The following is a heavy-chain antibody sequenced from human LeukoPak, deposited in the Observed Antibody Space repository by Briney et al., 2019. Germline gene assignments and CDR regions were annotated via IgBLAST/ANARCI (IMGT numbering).Heavy chain of an antibody. V-gene: IGHV3-23*01. J-gene: IGHJ4*02. Sequence: GGSLRLSCAASGFTFSSYAMSWVRQAPGKGLEWVSAISGSGGSTYYADSVKGRFTISRDNSKNTLYLQMNSLRAEDTAVYYCATSRSVGLGAAGYWGQGTLVTVSS. CDR2: ISGSGGST. D-gene: IGHD1-26*01. CDR1: GFTFSSYA. CDR3: ATSRSVGLGAAGY.